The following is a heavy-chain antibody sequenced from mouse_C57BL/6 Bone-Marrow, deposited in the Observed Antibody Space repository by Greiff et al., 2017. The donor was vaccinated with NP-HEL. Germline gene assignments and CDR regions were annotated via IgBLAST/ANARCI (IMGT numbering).Heavy chain of an antibody. CDR2: IDPSDSYT. Sequence: QVQLQQSGAELVKPGASVKLSCKASGYTFTSYWMQWVKQRPGQGLEWIGEIDPSDSYTNYNQKFKGKATLTVDTSSSTAYMQLSSLTSEDSAVYYCARRNYYGIGYWGQGTTLTVSS. CDR1: GYTFTSYW. J-gene: IGHJ2*01. CDR3: ARRNYYGIGY. V-gene: IGHV1-50*01. D-gene: IGHD1-1*01.